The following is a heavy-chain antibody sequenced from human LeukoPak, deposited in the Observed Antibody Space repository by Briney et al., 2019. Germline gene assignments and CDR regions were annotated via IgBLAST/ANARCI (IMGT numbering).Heavy chain of an antibody. CDR2: ISWNSGST. Sequence: GGSLRLSCAASGFTFDDYAMHWVRQPPGKGLEWVSGISWNSGSTGYADSVKGRFTISRDNAKNSLYLQMNSLRAEDTAVYYCARDGVTIFGVVRYGMDVWGQGTTVTVSS. J-gene: IGHJ6*02. V-gene: IGHV3-9*01. D-gene: IGHD3-3*01. CDR3: ARDGVTIFGVVRYGMDV. CDR1: GFTFDDYA.